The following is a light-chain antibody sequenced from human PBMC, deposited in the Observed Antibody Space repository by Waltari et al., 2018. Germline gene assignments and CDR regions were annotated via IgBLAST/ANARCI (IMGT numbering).Light chain of an antibody. CDR3: QHYNSFSHIYT. J-gene: IGKJ2*01. Sequence: IQMTQSPSTLSASVGDRVTIPCRASHTITNWLAWYQHKPGKAPNVLIYDASTLESGVPSRFSGSGSGTEFTLTINSLQPDDFATYYCQHYNSFSHIYTFGQGTKLEI. V-gene: IGKV1-5*01. CDR1: HTITNW. CDR2: DAS.